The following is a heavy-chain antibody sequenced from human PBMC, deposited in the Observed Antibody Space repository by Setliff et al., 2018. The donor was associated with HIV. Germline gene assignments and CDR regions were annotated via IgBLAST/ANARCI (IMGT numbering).Heavy chain of an antibody. J-gene: IGHJ1*01. CDR2: ISSSSSTI. CDR1: GFTFSSYS. V-gene: IGHV3-48*01. D-gene: IGHD6-13*01. Sequence: PGGSLRLSCAASGFTFSSYSMNWVRQAPGKGLEWVSYISSSSSTIYYADSVKGRFTISRDNAKNSLYLQMNSLRVEDTAMYYCARDHGSNWYSTGLSAESFQQWGQGTLVTVSS. CDR3: ARDHGSNWYSTGLSAESFQQ.